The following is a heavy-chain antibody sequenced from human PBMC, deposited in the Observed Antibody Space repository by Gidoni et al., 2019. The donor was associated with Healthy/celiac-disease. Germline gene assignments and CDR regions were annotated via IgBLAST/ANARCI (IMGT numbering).Heavy chain of an antibody. CDR2: ISSSSSTI. J-gene: IGHJ6*02. V-gene: IGHV3-48*02. CDR1: GFTFSSYS. CDR3: ARVVGSYDFWSGSYYYYGMDV. D-gene: IGHD3-3*01. Sequence: GGSLRLSCAASGFTFSSYSMNWVRQAPGKGLEWVSYISSSSSTIYYADSVKGRFTISRDNAKNSLYLQMNSLRDEDTAVYDCARVVGSYDFWSGSYYYYGMDVWGQGTTVTVSS.